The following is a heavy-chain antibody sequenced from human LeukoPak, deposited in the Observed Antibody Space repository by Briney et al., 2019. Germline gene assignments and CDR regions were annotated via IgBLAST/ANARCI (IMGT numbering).Heavy chain of an antibody. CDR2: IYYSGST. CDR1: GGSISSGDYY. V-gene: IGHV4-30-4*01. Sequence: SQTLSLTCTVSGGSISSGDYYWSWIRQPPGKGLEWIGYIYYSGSTYYNPSLKSRVTISVDTSKNQFSLKLSSVTAADTAVYYCARGKTTVTTNYFDYWGQGTLVTVSS. D-gene: IGHD4-17*01. J-gene: IGHJ4*02. CDR3: ARGKTTVTTNYFDY.